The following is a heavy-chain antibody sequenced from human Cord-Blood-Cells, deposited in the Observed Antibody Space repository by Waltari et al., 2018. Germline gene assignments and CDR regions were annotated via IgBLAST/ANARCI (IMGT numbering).Heavy chain of an antibody. CDR2: IIPSLGIA. V-gene: IGHV1-69*09. Sequence: QVQLVQSGAEVKKPGSSVKVSCKASGGTFSSYAISWVRQAPGQGLEWMGRIIPSLGIANYAQKCQGRVTITADKSTSTAYMELSSLRSEDTAVYYCARVLIRFLELYYMDVWGKGTTVTVSS. J-gene: IGHJ6*03. CDR1: GGTFSSYA. CDR3: ARVLIRFLELYYMDV. D-gene: IGHD3-3*01.